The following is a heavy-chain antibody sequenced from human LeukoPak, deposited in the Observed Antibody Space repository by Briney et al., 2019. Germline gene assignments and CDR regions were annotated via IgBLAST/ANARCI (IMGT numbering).Heavy chain of an antibody. D-gene: IGHD6-13*01. CDR2: VYYSGST. CDR1: GGSISRSYYY. CDR3: AKHGHSGSSWLNWFDP. Sequence: SETLSLTCTVSGGSISRSYYYWGWIRQPPGKGLEWIGSVYYSGSTYYNPSLKSRVTISVDTSKNQFSLKLSSVTAEDTAVFYCAKHGHSGSSWLNWFDPWGQGTLVTVSS. V-gene: IGHV4-39*01. J-gene: IGHJ5*02.